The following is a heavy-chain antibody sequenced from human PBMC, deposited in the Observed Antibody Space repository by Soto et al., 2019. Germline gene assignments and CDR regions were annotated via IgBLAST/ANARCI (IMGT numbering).Heavy chain of an antibody. Sequence: TLSLTCTVSGGSISSGDYYWSWIRQPPGKGPEWIGFIYYSGGTYYKPSLKSRVTISVDTSKNKFSLNLSSVTAADTAVYYCARASTGELWVYANWFDPWGPGTLVTVSS. CDR1: GGSISSGDYY. J-gene: IGHJ5*02. V-gene: IGHV4-30-4*01. D-gene: IGHD3-16*01. CDR3: ARASTGELWVYANWFDP. CDR2: IYYSGGT.